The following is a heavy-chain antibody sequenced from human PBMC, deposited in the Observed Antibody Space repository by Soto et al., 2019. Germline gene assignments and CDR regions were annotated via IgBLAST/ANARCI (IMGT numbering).Heavy chain of an antibody. D-gene: IGHD3-22*01. CDR3: AKDLIDYHDSTGYSDY. Sequence: GGSLRLSCAASGFTFSSYGMHWVRQAPGKGLEWVSVISYDGSDKYYADSVKGRFTISRDNSKSKMYLQMNSLRAEDTAVYYCAKDLIDYHDSTGYSDYWGQGTLVTVSS. CDR1: GFTFSSYG. V-gene: IGHV3-30*18. CDR2: ISYDGSDK. J-gene: IGHJ4*02.